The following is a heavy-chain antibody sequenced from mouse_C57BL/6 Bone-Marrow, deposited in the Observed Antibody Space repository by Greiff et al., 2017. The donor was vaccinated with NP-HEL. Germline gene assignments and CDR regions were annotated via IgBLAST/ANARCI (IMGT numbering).Heavy chain of an antibody. J-gene: IGHJ2*01. CDR2: IHPNSGST. D-gene: IGHD1-1*01. V-gene: IGHV1-64*01. Sequence: VQLQQSGAELVKPGASVKLSCKASGYTFTSYWMHWVKQRPGQGLEWIGMIHPNSGSTNYNEKFKSKATLTVDKSSSTAYMQLSSLTSEDSAVYYCARPPYYYGRDYFDYWGQGTTLTVSS. CDR3: ARPPYYYGRDYFDY. CDR1: GYTFTSYW.